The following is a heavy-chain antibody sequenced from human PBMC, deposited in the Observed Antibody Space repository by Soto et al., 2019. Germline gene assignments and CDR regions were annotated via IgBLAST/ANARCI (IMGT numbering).Heavy chain of an antibody. J-gene: IGHJ4*02. CDR1: GGTFSSYT. CDR3: ARDLWGCDTDSSGYCLDY. V-gene: IGHV1-69*08. CDR2: IIPILGIA. Sequence: QVQLVQSGAEVKKPGSSVKVSCKASGGTFSSYTISWVRQAPGQGLEWMGRIIPILGIANYAQKFQGRVTITADKSTSTAYMELSSLRSEDTAVYYCARDLWGCDTDSSGYCLDYWGQGTLVTVSS. D-gene: IGHD3-22*01.